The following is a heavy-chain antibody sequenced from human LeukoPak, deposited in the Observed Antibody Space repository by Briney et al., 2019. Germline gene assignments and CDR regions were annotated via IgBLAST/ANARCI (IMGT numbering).Heavy chain of an antibody. CDR3: ARDSSDEWFGEGNYYYYYYGMDV. CDR1: GFTFSSYE. V-gene: IGHV3-48*03. Sequence: GGSLRLSCAASGFTFSSYEMNWVRQAPGKGLEWVSYISSSGSTIYYADSVKGRFTISRDNAKNSLYLQMNSLRAEDTAVYYCARDSSDEWFGEGNYYYYYYGMDVWGQGTTVTVSS. D-gene: IGHD3-10*01. CDR2: ISSSGSTI. J-gene: IGHJ6*02.